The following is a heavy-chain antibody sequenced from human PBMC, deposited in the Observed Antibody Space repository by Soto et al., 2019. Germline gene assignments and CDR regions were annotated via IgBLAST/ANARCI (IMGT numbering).Heavy chain of an antibody. V-gene: IGHV4-4*09. CDR1: GGSITTYY. D-gene: IGHD3-3*01. J-gene: IGHJ3*02. CDR3: ARQIGDDPFDI. Sequence: PSETLSLTCTVSGGSITTYYWNWIRQSPGKGLEWIGYIYRTGSIHYNPSLNSRAAISLGTSRNQFSLQLKSVTAADTAVYFCARQIGDDPFDIWGQGTMVTVSS. CDR2: IYRTGSI.